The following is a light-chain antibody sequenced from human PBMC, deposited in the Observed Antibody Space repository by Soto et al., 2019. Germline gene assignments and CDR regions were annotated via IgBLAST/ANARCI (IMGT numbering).Light chain of an antibody. J-gene: IGLJ1*01. CDR3: CSYEGNYKYV. V-gene: IGLV2-11*01. CDR2: DVT. CDR1: NSDVGGYNY. Sequence: QSVLTQPRSVSGSPGQSVTISCAGTNSDVGGYNYVSWYQQHSGKAPKLMIYDVTKRPYGVPDRFSGSKSGNTASLTISGLQEDDEADYYRCSYEGNYKYVFGTGTKLTVL.